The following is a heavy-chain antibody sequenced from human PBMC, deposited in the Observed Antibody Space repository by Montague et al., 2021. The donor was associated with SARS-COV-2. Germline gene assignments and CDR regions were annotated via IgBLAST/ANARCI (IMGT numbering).Heavy chain of an antibody. V-gene: IGHV3-21*01. J-gene: IGHJ4*02. CDR1: GFRFSSYH. CDR2: ISPSGDYI. Sequence: SLSLSFAASGFRFSSYHMNWVRQAPGKGPEWVSSISPSGDYIYSADSLKGRFIISRDNAKNSLYLQMSSLRAEDTAIYYCARASWIVATVPDYWGQGTLVTVSS. D-gene: IGHD5-12*01. CDR3: ARASWIVATVPDY.